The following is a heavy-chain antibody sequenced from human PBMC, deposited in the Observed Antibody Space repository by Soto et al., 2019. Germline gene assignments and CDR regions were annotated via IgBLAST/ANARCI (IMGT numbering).Heavy chain of an antibody. V-gene: IGHV4-59*08. D-gene: IGHD4-4*01. Sequence: SETLSLTRTVPGGSIGSYYWRWIRQPPGKGLEWIGYIYYSGSTNYNPSLKSRVTISVDTSKNQFSLKLSSVTAADTAVYYCARHNDYTLDYWGQGTLVTVSS. J-gene: IGHJ4*02. CDR2: IYYSGST. CDR3: ARHNDYTLDY. CDR1: GGSIGSYY.